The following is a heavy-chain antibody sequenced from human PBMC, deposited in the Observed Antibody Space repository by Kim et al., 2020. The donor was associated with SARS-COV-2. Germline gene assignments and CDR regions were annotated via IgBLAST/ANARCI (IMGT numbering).Heavy chain of an antibody. CDR3: ARQVCGGDCYSWEYYYGMDV. J-gene: IGHJ6*02. CDR2: ISAYNGNT. V-gene: IGHV1-18*04. CDR1: GYTFTSYG. Sequence: ASVKVSCKASGYTFTSYGISWVRQAPGQGLDWMGWISAYNGNTNYAQKLQGRVTMTTDTSTSTAHMELRSLRSDDTAVYYCARQVCGGDCYSWEYYYGMDVWGQGTTVTVSS. D-gene: IGHD2-21*02.